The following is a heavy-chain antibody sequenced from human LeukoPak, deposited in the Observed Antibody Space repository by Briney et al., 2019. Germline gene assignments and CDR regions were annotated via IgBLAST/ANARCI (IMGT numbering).Heavy chain of an antibody. CDR1: GYTFTGYY. J-gene: IGHJ5*02. V-gene: IGHV1-2*02. D-gene: IGHD3-22*01. CDR2: INPNSGDT. Sequence: ASVKVSCKASGYTFTGYYMHWVRQAPGQGLEWMGWINPNSGDTNYAQKFQGRVTMTRDTSITTAYMDLSRLRYDDTAVYYCARASDSSGYFNWVDPWGQGTLVTVSS. CDR3: ARASDSSGYFNWVDP.